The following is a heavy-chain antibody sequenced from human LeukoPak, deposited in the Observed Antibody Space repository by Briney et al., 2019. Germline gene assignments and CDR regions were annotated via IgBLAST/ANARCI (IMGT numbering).Heavy chain of an antibody. J-gene: IGHJ4*02. V-gene: IGHV1-3*04. CDR1: GYTFTSYA. CDR3: AREEIAVVYYFDY. D-gene: IGHD2-15*01. Sequence: GASVKVSCKASGYTFTSYAIHWVRQASGQSLEWVGWINIGNGDTKYSQKFQGRVTITRDTSASTAYMELSSLRSEDTAVYYCAREEIAVVYYFDYWGQGTLVTVSS. CDR2: INIGNGDT.